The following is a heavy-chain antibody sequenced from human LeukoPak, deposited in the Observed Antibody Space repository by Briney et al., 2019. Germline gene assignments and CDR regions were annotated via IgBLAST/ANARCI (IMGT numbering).Heavy chain of an antibody. D-gene: IGHD3-3*01. V-gene: IGHV3-7*01. J-gene: IGHJ4*02. CDR1: GFTFSSYW. CDR2: IKQDGSEK. Sequence: GGSLRLSCAASGFTFSSYWMSWVHQAPGKGLEWVANIKQDGSEKYYVDSVKGRFTISRDNAKNSLYLQMNSLRAEDTAVYYCARDSSRISYDFWSGYSGALDYWGQGTLVTVSS. CDR3: ARDSSRISYDFWSGYSGALDY.